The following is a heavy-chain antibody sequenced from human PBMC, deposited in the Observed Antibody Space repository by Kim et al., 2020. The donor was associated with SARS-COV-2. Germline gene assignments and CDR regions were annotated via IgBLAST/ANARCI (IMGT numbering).Heavy chain of an antibody. CDR3: ARWWELPEAFDI. V-gene: IGHV3-11*01. Sequence: YYAGSGKGRFTISRDNAKNSLYLQMNSLRAEDTAVYYCARWWELPEAFDIWGQGTMVTVSS. J-gene: IGHJ3*02. D-gene: IGHD1-26*01.